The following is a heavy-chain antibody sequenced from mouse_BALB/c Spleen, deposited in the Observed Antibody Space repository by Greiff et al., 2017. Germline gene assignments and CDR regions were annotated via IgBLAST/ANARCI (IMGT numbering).Heavy chain of an antibody. J-gene: IGHJ2*01. CDR3: TRDPSYGNYDY. CDR1: GFTFSSYT. D-gene: IGHD2-10*02. Sequence: EVMLVESGGGLVKPGGSLKLSCAASGFTFSSYTMSWVRQTPEKRLEWVATISSGGSYTYYPDSVKGRFTISRDNAKNTLYLQMSSLKSEDTAMYYCTRDPSYGNYDYWGQGTTLTVSS. V-gene: IGHV5-6-4*01. CDR2: ISSGGSYT.